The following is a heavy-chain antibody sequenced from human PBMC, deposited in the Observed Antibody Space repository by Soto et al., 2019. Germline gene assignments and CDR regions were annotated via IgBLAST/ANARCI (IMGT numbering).Heavy chain of an antibody. Sequence: SGTLSLTCTVSGGSISSGGYYWSWIRQHPGKGLEWIGYIYYSGSTNYNPSLKSRVTISVDTSKNQFSLKLSSVTAADTAVYYCARDYDFWSGTDLDYYYYGMDVWGQGTTVTAP. J-gene: IGHJ6*02. D-gene: IGHD3-3*01. CDR1: GGSISSGGYY. CDR2: IYYSGST. CDR3: ARDYDFWSGTDLDYYYYGMDV. V-gene: IGHV4-61*08.